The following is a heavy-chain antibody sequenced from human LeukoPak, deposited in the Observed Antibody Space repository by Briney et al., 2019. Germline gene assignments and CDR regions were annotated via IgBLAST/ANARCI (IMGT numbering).Heavy chain of an antibody. J-gene: IGHJ4*02. Sequence: EGSLRLSCAASGFTFSNYGMSWVRQAPGKGLEWVSVISGSGANTYYADSVKGRFTISRDNSKNTLYLQVNSLRAEDTAVYYCAKAKSYYSNYDYWGQGTLVTVSS. CDR1: GFTFSNYG. D-gene: IGHD4-11*01. V-gene: IGHV3-23*01. CDR2: ISGSGANT. CDR3: AKAKSYYSNYDY.